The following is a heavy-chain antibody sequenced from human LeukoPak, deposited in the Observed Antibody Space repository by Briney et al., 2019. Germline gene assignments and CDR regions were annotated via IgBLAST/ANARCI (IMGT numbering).Heavy chain of an antibody. J-gene: IGHJ4*02. CDR2: ISSSSSYI. Sequence: PGGSLRLSCAASGFTFSSYSMNWVRQAPGKGLEWVSSISSSSSYIYYADSVKGRFTISRDNSKNTLYLQMNSLRAEDTAVYYCAKLKDGLRYFDWLTRTNLDYWGQGTLVTVSS. D-gene: IGHD3-9*01. CDR1: GFTFSSYS. V-gene: IGHV3-21*04. CDR3: AKLKDGLRYFDWLTRTNLDY.